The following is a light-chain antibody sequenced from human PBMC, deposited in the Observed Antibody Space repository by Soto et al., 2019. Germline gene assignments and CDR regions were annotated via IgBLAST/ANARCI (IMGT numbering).Light chain of an antibody. V-gene: IGKV3-20*01. CDR3: QQYGRTSWT. J-gene: IGKJ1*01. CDR1: QSVSTNF. Sequence: EIVLTQSPGTLSLSPGEGATLSCRASQSVSTNFFAWYQQKPGQAPRLLIYGASTRATGIPDRFSGSGSGTDFTLTISRLEPEDFAVYYWQQYGRTSWTFGQGTKVEI. CDR2: GAS.